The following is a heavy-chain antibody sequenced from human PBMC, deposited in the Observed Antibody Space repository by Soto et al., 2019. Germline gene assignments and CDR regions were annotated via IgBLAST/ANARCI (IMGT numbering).Heavy chain of an antibody. V-gene: IGHV4-39*01. CDR1: GGSISNSGNY. CDR2: MDYSGGT. CDR3: ARRTPLYASESSRFDP. J-gene: IGHJ5*02. Sequence: SETLSLTCSVSGGSISNSGNYWGWIRRPPGKGLEWIGTMDYSGGTSYNPSLKSRVTISADTSNNQFSLRLSSVTAADTAVYYCARRTPLYASESSRFDPWGQGALVTVSS. D-gene: IGHD3-10*01.